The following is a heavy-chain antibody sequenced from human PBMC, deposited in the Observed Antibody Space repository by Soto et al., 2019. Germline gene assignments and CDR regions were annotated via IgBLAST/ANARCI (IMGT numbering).Heavy chain of an antibody. CDR1: GYTFTSYA. V-gene: IGHV1-3*01. J-gene: IGHJ5*02. Sequence: ASVKVSCKASGYTFTSYAMHWVRQAPGQRLEWMGWINAGNGNTKYSQKFQGRVTITRDTSASTAYMELSSLRSEDTAVYYCARGRIAAAGRSSNWFDPCGQGTLVTVAS. D-gene: IGHD6-13*01. CDR3: ARGRIAAAGRSSNWFDP. CDR2: INAGNGNT.